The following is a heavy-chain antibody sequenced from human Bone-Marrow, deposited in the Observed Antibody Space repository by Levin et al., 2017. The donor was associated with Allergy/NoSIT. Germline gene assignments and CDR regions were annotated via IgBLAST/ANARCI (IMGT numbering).Heavy chain of an antibody. CDR1: GFNFGTYA. V-gene: IGHV3-23*01. CDR2: VGNSGGNM. CDR3: AKSAARIAVAGRYYFDS. Sequence: GGSLRLSCAASGFNFGTYAMNWVRQPPGKGLEWVAGVGNSGGNMYYADSVTGRFTISRDGSRDTVFLQMNNLRVEDTAVYYCAKSAARIAVAGRYYFDSWGQGALVTVAS. J-gene: IGHJ4*02. D-gene: IGHD6-19*01.